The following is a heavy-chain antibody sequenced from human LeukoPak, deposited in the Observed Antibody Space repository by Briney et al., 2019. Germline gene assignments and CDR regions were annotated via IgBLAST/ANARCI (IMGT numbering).Heavy chain of an antibody. CDR1: GFTVSSNY. Sequence: GGSLRLSCAASGFTVSSNYMSWVRQAPGKGLEWVSVIYSGGSTYYADSVKGRFTISRDNPKNTLYLQMNSLRAEDTAVYYCARWGASVAFDIWGQGTMVTVSS. V-gene: IGHV3-53*01. J-gene: IGHJ3*02. CDR2: IYSGGST. CDR3: ARWGASVAFDI. D-gene: IGHD1-26*01.